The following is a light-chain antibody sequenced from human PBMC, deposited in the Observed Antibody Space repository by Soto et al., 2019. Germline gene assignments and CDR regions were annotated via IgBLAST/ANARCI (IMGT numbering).Light chain of an antibody. J-gene: IGLJ3*02. CDR3: CSYAGSSTWV. Sequence: QSALTQPASVSGSPGQSITIACTGSSRDVGSYNLVSWYQQHPGKAPKLMIYEGSKRPSGVSNRFSGFKSGNTASLTISGLQAEDEAYYYCCSYAGSSTWVFGGGTQLTVL. V-gene: IGLV2-23*01. CDR2: EGS. CDR1: SRDVGSYNL.